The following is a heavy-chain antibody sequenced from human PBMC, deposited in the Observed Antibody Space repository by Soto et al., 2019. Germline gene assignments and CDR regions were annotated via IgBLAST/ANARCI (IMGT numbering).Heavy chain of an antibody. D-gene: IGHD2-2*01. Sequence: GGSLRLSCAASGFTVSSNYMSWVRQAPGKGLEWVSVIYSGGSTYYADSVKGRFTISRDNSKNQLYLQMNSLRAEDTAVYYCARGEHAPRGYYMDVWGKGTTVTVSS. CDR1: GFTVSSNY. CDR3: ARGEHAPRGYYMDV. CDR2: IYSGGST. V-gene: IGHV3-66*01. J-gene: IGHJ6*03.